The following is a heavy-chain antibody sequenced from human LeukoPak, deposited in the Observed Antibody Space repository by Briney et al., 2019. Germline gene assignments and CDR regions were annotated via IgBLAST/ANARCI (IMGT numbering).Heavy chain of an antibody. CDR2: INPNTGDT. Sequence: GASVKVSCKASGYTFTGYYMHWVRQAPGQGLEWLGWINPNTGDTNYAQKFQGRVTMTRDKSISTAYMELSRLRSDDTAVHYCTRGAFRGGLGIEYFQYWGQGTLVTVSS. D-gene: IGHD1-14*01. J-gene: IGHJ1*01. CDR3: TRGAFRGGLGIEYFQY. CDR1: GYTFTGYY. V-gene: IGHV1-2*02.